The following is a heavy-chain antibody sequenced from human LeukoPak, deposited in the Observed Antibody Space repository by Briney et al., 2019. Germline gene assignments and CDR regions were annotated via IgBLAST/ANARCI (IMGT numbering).Heavy chain of an antibody. J-gene: IGHJ4*02. Sequence: GESLKISCKVSGYNFTSDWIGWVRQMPGKGLEWMGIIYPGDSDTTYSPSFQGQVTISADKSISIVYLQWSSLKASDTAMYNCARGRLTISGCLDYWGQGTLVTVSS. D-gene: IGHD6-19*01. CDR3: ARGRLTISGCLDY. CDR1: GYNFTSDW. V-gene: IGHV5-51*01. CDR2: IYPGDSDT.